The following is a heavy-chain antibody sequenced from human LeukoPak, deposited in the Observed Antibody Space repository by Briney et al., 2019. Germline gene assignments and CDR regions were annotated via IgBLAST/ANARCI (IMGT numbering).Heavy chain of an antibody. CDR1: EFSVGSNY. CDR3: ARAVVRGVIGDYFDY. CDR2: ISSSSSYI. D-gene: IGHD3-10*01. Sequence: GGSLRLSCAASEFSVGSNYMTWVRQAPGKGLEWVSSISSSSSYIYYADSVKGRFTISRDNAKNSLYLQMNSLRAEDTAVYYCARAVVRGVIGDYFDYWGQGTLVTVSS. V-gene: IGHV3-21*01. J-gene: IGHJ4*02.